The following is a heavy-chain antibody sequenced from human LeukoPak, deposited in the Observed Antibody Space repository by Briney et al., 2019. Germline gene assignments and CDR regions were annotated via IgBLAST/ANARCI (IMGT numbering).Heavy chain of an antibody. CDR1: GGTFSSYA. J-gene: IGHJ5*02. D-gene: IGHD2-2*01. Sequence: ASVKVSCKASGGTFSSYAISWVRQAPGQGLEWMGGIIPIFGTANYAQKFQGRVTITADESTSTAYMELSSLRSEDTAVYYCARGGEPAAMKSWFDPWGQGTLVTVSS. CDR2: IIPIFGTA. CDR3: ARGGEPAAMKSWFDP. V-gene: IGHV1-69*13.